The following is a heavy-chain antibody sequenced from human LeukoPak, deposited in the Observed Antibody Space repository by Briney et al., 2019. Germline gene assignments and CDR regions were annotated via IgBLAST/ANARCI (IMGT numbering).Heavy chain of an antibody. CDR3: ARSPRDYYGSGSYLGY. CDR2: INRDGTGT. V-gene: IGHV3-74*01. CDR1: GFIFSDYW. J-gene: IGHJ4*02. Sequence: GGSLRLSCAPSGFIFSDYWFHWVRQTPGQGLVWVAAINRDGTGTSHADSVRGRFTVSRDNAKNSLYLQMNSLRAEDTAVYYCARSPRDYYGSGSYLGYWGQGTLVTVSS. D-gene: IGHD3-10*01.